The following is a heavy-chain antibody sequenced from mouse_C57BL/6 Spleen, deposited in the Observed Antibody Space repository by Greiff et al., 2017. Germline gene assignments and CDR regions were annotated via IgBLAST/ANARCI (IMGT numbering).Heavy chain of an antibody. CDR1: GYAFSSYW. Sequence: QVQLKQSGAELVKPGASVKISCKASGYAFSSYWMNWVKQRPGKGLEWIGQIYPGDGDTNYNGKFKGKATLTADKSSSTAYMQLSSLTSEDSAVYFCARWGAYYSNWDFDYWGQGTTLTVSS. CDR3: ARWGAYYSNWDFDY. V-gene: IGHV1-80*01. D-gene: IGHD2-5*01. CDR2: IYPGDGDT. J-gene: IGHJ2*01.